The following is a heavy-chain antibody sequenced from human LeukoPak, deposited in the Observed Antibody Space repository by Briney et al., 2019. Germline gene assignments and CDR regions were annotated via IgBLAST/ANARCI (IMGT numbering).Heavy chain of an antibody. D-gene: IGHD2-21*02. J-gene: IGHJ2*01. CDR1: GYRFTSYW. CDR2: IYPGDSDT. Sequence: GESLKISCKGSGYRFTSYWIGWVRQTPGKGLGWMGVIYPGDSDTRYSPSFQDQVTISADKSISTAYLQWSSLKASDTAMYYCARLIDRYGERYFDLWGRGTLVTVSS. CDR3: ARLIDRYGERYFDL. V-gene: IGHV5-51*01.